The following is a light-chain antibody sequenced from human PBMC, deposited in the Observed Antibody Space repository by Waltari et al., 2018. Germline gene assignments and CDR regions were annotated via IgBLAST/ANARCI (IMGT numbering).Light chain of an antibody. V-gene: IGLV1-44*01. CDR2: SKT. Sequence: QSVLTQPPSASGTPGQRVTISCSGSSSNIGGNTVNWYQQLPGTAPKLLIHSKTQRPSGVPDRVSGPKSGTSASLAISGLQSEDEAEYYCAAWDDSLNGWVVGGGTKLTVL. CDR3: AAWDDSLNGWV. J-gene: IGLJ3*02. CDR1: SSNIGGNT.